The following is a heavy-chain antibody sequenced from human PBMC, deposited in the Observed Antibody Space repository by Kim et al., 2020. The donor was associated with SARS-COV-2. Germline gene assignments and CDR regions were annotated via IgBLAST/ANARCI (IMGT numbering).Heavy chain of an antibody. D-gene: IGHD3-10*01. J-gene: IGHJ6*02. CDR1: GGSISSYY. CDR3: ARAQAYLWFGEVGMDV. Sequence: SETLSLTCTVSGGSISSYYWSWIRQPPGKGLEWIGYIYYSGSTNYNPSLKSRVTISVDTSKNQFSLKLSSVTAADTAVYYCARAQAYLWFGEVGMDVWGQGTTVTVSS. CDR2: IYYSGST. V-gene: IGHV4-59*01.